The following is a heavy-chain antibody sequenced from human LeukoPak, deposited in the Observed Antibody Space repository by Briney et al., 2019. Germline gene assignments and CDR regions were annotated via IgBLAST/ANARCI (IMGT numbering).Heavy chain of an antibody. Sequence: PSQNLSLTCTVSGGSISSGDYYWSWIRQPPGKGLEWIGYIYYSGSTYYNPSLKRRVTISVDTSKNQFSLKLSSVAAADTAVYYCASYYYDSSGYFAQRYFQHWGQGTLVTVSS. D-gene: IGHD3-22*01. V-gene: IGHV4-30-4*01. CDR2: IYYSGST. CDR1: GGSISSGDYY. J-gene: IGHJ1*01. CDR3: ASYYYDSSGYFAQRYFQH.